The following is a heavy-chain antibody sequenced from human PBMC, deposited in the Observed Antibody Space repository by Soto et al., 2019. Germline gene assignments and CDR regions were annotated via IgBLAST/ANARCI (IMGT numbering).Heavy chain of an antibody. CDR2: IYSGGST. Sequence: GGSLRLSCAASGFTVSSNYMSWVRQAPGKGLEWVSVIYSGGSTYYAESVKGRFTISRGNSKNTLYLQMNSLRAEDTAVYYCESRDYYDSSGYYDAFDIWGQGTMVTVSS. J-gene: IGHJ3*02. V-gene: IGHV3-66*01. CDR1: GFTVSSNY. CDR3: ESRDYYDSSGYYDAFDI. D-gene: IGHD3-22*01.